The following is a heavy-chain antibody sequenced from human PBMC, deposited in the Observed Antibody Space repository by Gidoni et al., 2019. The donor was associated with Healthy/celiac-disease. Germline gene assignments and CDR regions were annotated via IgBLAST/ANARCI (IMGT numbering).Heavy chain of an antibody. CDR1: GFTFRTYS. CDR2: ISSTSSTI. J-gene: IGHJ5*02. Sequence: EVQLVESGGGFVQPGGSLRLSCAASGFTFRTYSMNWVRQAPGKGLAWVSYISSTSSTIDYADSVRGRFTISRDNAKNSLDLKMNSLRAEDTAVYYCTKDRRNWLDPWGQGTLVTVSS. CDR3: TKDRRNWLDP. V-gene: IGHV3-48*04.